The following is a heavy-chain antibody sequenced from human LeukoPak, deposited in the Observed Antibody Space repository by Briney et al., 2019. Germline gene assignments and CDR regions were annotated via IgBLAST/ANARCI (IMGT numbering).Heavy chain of an antibody. CDR2: IYYSVST. V-gene: IGHV4-39*07. J-gene: IGHJ4*02. Sequence: PSETLSLTCTVSGGSISSSSYYWGWIRQPPGKGREWFGSIYYSVSTYYNQSFKRRGTISVDTSKNQFSLKLSSVTAADTAVYYCAAGLCIAVAGLPFDYWGQGTLVTVSS. CDR1: GGSISSSSYY. D-gene: IGHD6-19*01. CDR3: AAGLCIAVAGLPFDY.